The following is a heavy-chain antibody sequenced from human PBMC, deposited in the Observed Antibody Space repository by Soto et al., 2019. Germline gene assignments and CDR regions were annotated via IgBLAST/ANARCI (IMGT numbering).Heavy chain of an antibody. CDR3: ARDGVRFLEWLQGGYYYYYMEV. CDR1: GFTFSSYS. J-gene: IGHJ6*03. D-gene: IGHD3-3*01. V-gene: IGHV3-21*01. Sequence: PGGSLRLSCAASGFTFSSYSMNWVRQAPGKGLEWVSSISSSSSYIYYADSVKGRFTISRDNAKNSLYLQMNSLRAEDTAVYYCARDGVRFLEWLQGGYYYYYMEVRGKGTTVTVSS. CDR2: ISSSSSYI.